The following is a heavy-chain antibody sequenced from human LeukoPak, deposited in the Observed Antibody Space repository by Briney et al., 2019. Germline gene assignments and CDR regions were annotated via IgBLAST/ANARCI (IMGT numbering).Heavy chain of an antibody. V-gene: IGHV3-7*01. CDR3: ARVSPRIVASN. J-gene: IGHJ4*02. D-gene: IGHD5-12*01. Sequence: GGSLRLSCAASGFTFSSYWMSWVRQAPGKGLEWVANIKQDGSEKYYVDSVKGRFTISRDNAKNSLYLQMNSLRAEETAVYYCARVSPRIVASNWGQGTLVTVSS. CDR1: GFTFSSYW. CDR2: IKQDGSEK.